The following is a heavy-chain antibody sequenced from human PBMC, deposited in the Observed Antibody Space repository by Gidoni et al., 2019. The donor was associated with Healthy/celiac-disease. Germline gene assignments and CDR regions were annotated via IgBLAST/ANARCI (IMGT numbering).Heavy chain of an antibody. CDR2: IIPILGIA. V-gene: IGHV1-69*08. D-gene: IGHD3-3*01. J-gene: IGHJ5*02. CDR1: EGTFSSYT. CDR3: ARDRVWSGYSNNWFDP. Sequence: QVQLVQSGAEVKKPGSSVKVSCKASEGTFSSYTISWVRQAPGQGLEWMGGIIPILGIANYAQKFQGRVTITADKSTSTAYMELSSLRSEDTAVYYCARDRVWSGYSNNWFDPWGQGTLVTVSS.